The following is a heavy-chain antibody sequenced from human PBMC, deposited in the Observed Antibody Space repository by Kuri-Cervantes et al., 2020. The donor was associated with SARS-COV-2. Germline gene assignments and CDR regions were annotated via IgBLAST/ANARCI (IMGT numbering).Heavy chain of an antibody. CDR1: GFTFSDYY. V-gene: IGHV3-11*04. CDR2: ISTSGGSI. J-gene: IGHJ4*02. D-gene: IGHD7-27*01. Sequence: GESLKISCVASGFTFSDYYFTWIRQAPGKELEWVSYISTSGGSIFYADSVKGRFTISRDNAKNSVYLQMNRLRVEDTAVYYCARDLRMGKSLDYWGQGTLVTVSS. CDR3: ARDLRMGKSLDY.